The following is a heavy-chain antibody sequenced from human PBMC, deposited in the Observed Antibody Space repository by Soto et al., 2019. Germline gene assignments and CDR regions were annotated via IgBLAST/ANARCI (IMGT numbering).Heavy chain of an antibody. CDR2: IYYSGST. Sequence: SETLSLTCTVSGGSISSSSYYWGWIRPPPGKGLEWIGSIYYSGSTYYNPSLKSRVTISVDTPKNQFSLKLSSVTAADTAVYYCARLKNYYGSGSYYLPDYWGQGTLVTVSS. CDR1: GGSISSSSYY. D-gene: IGHD3-10*01. J-gene: IGHJ4*02. V-gene: IGHV4-39*01. CDR3: ARLKNYYGSGSYYLPDY.